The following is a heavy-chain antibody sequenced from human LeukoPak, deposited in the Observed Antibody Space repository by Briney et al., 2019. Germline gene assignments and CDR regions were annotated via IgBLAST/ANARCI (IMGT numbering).Heavy chain of an antibody. D-gene: IGHD3-3*01. Sequence: GGSLRLSCAASGFTFSSYSMNWVRQAPGKGLEWVSSISSSSSYIYYADSVKGRFTISKDNAKNSLYLQMNSLRAEDTAVYYCARDHGDFWSGYSNWFDPWGQGTLVTVSS. CDR3: ARDHGDFWSGYSNWFDP. V-gene: IGHV3-21*01. CDR1: GFTFSSYS. CDR2: ISSSSSYI. J-gene: IGHJ5*02.